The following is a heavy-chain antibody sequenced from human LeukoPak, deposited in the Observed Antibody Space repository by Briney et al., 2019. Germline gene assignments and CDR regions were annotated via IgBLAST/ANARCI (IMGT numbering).Heavy chain of an antibody. V-gene: IGHV3-21*01. CDR3: ARVRESSGWSPSIGSDAFDI. Sequence: PGGSLRLSCAASGFTFSNYWMSWVRQAPGKGLEWVSSISSSSSYIYCADSVKGRFTISRDNAKNSLYLQMNSLRAEDTAVYYCARVRESSGWSPSIGSDAFDIWGQGTMVTVSS. CDR1: GFTFSNYW. D-gene: IGHD6-19*01. J-gene: IGHJ3*02. CDR2: ISSSSSYI.